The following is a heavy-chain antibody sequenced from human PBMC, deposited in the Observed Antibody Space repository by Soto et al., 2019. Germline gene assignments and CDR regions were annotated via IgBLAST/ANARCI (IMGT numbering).Heavy chain of an antibody. CDR1: GFTFSDYY. D-gene: IGHD5-12*01. CDR3: ARAIVATILFDY. J-gene: IGHJ4*02. CDR2: ISSSGSTI. Sequence: GGSLRLSCAASGFTFSDYYMSWIRQALGKGLEWVSYISSSGSTIYYADSVKGRFTISRDNAKNSLYLQMNSLRAEDTAVYYCARAIVATILFDYWGQGTLVTVSS. V-gene: IGHV3-11*01.